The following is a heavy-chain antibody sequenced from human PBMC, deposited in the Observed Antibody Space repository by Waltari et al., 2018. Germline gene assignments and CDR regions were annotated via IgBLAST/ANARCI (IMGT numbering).Heavy chain of an antibody. J-gene: IGHJ4*02. V-gene: IGHV1-2*02. CDR1: GYSFPDYY. D-gene: IGHD3-22*01. CDR3: ARGDSWYIDY. CDR2: IKPNSGGT. Sequence: QVQLVQSGAEGKKPGASVTVSCKASGYSFPDYYIHWVRQAPGQGLERMGWIKPNSGGTNCAQKFQDRVTMTRDTSIRTASMELTRLRSDDPAVYYCARGDSWYIDYWGQGTLVTVSS.